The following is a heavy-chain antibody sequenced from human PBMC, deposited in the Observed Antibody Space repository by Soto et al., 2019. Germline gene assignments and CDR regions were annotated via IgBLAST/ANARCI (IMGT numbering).Heavy chain of an antibody. V-gene: IGHV1-18*01. CDR2: ISAYNGNT. CDR1: GYTFTSYG. Sequence: GASVKVSCKASGYTFTSYGISWVRQAPGQGLEWMGWISAYNGNTNYAQKLQGRVTMTTDTSTSTAYMELRSLRSDDTAVYYCARVSSSCGSNICDIGRSNLFGPWGQGTLVTVSS. J-gene: IGHJ5*02. CDR3: ARVSSSCGSNICDIGRSNLFGP. D-gene: IGHD2-15*01.